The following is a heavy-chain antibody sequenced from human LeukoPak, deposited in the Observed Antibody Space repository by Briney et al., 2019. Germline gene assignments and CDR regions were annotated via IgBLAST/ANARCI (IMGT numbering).Heavy chain of an antibody. CDR2: IWYDGSNK. CDR3: ASTVGSYYGPISFDY. CDR1: GFTFSDYY. V-gene: IGHV3-33*08. D-gene: IGHD1-26*01. Sequence: PGGSLRLSCAASGFTFSDYYMSWVRQAPGKGLEWVAVIWYDGSNKYYADSVKGRFTISRDNSKNTLYLQMNSLRAEDTAVYYCASTVGSYYGPISFDYWGQGTLVTVSS. J-gene: IGHJ4*02.